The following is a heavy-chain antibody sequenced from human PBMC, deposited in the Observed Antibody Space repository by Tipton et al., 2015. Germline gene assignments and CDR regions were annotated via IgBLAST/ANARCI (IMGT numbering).Heavy chain of an antibody. V-gene: IGHV4-4*07. CDR1: GGPISSYY. D-gene: IGHD2/OR15-2a*01. CDR3: ARESLLAYYFDY. CDR2: IYTSGST. Sequence: LRLSCTVSGGPISSYYWSWIRQPAGKGLDWIGRIYTSGSTNYNPSLKSRVTMSVDTPKNQFSLKQSSVTAADTAVYYCARESLLAYYFDYWGQGTLVTVSS. J-gene: IGHJ4*02.